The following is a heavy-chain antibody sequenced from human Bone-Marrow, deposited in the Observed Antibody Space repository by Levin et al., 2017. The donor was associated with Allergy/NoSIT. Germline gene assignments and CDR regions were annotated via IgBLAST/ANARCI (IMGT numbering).Heavy chain of an antibody. V-gene: IGHV1-2*06. J-gene: IGHJ4*02. Sequence: GASVKVSCKASGYTFTGYYMHWVRQAPGQGLEWMGRINPNSGGTDYAQKFQGRVTMATDTSISTAYMELSRLRSDDTAVYYCARGPDYGIDYWGQGTVVTVSS. CDR1: GYTFTGYY. CDR3: ARGPDYGIDY. D-gene: IGHD4-17*01. CDR2: INPNSGGT.